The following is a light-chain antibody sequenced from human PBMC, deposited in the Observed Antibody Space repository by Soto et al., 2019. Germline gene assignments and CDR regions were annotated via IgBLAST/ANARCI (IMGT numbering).Light chain of an antibody. CDR3: HQYAVQPLT. V-gene: IGKV3-20*01. J-gene: IGKJ4*02. CDR2: DAS. Sequence: IVLTQSPGTLSLSLGESATLSCRASQSVGRNYLAWFQHKPDQAPRLLIYDASNRATGVPDRFSGSGSGIDFTVSLTRLEPEDFALYYCHQYAVQPLTFGGGTTVEMK. CDR1: QSVGRNY.